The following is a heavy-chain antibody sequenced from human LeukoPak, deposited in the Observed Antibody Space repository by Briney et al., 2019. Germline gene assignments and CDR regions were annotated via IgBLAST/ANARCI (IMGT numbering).Heavy chain of an antibody. CDR2: IYYSGST. D-gene: IGHD2-15*01. J-gene: IGHJ5*02. Sequence: GSLRLSCAASGFTFSSYSMNWVRQPPGKGLEWIGSIYYSGSTYYNPSLKSRATISVDTSKNQFSLKLSSVTAADTAVYYCARLGLRRGVGVVVAARWFDPWGQGTLVTVSS. V-gene: IGHV4-39*01. CDR3: ARLGLRRGVGVVVAARWFDP. CDR1: GFTFSSYSMN.